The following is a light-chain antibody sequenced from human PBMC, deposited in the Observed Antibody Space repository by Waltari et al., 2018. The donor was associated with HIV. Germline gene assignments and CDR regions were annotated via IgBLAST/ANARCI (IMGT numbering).Light chain of an antibody. CDR1: SSNIANTY. V-gene: IGLV1-51*01. J-gene: IGLJ3*02. CDR2: DNT. Sequence: QSVLTQPPSVSAAPGQKVTISCSGSSSNIANTYVSWYQQIPGTAPKLLILDNTKRPSEIPDRFSGSKSGTSATLGITGLQTGDEADYYCGSWDSSLSVWVFGGGTKLTVL. CDR3: GSWDSSLSVWV.